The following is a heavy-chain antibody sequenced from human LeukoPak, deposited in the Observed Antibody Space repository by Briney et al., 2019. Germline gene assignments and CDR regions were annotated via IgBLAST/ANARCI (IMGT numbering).Heavy chain of an antibody. CDR2: IRGRGDVT. CDR1: GFSFSSYA. D-gene: IGHD1-1*01. J-gene: IGHJ4*02. CDR3: ARWGTGTELDY. V-gene: IGHV3-23*01. Sequence: PGGSLRLSCAASGFSFSSYAMHWVRQTPGRGLEWVSAIRGRGDVTYYTDSVKGRFTISRDNAKNSLYLQMNSLRAEDTAVYYCARWGTGTELDYWGQGTLVTVSS.